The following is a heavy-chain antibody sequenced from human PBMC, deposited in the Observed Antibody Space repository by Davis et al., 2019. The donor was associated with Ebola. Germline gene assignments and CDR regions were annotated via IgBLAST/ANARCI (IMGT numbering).Heavy chain of an antibody. CDR1: GFTFSRYW. CDR2: IKTDGTEG. J-gene: IGHJ4*02. D-gene: IGHD3-22*01. CDR3: ARDDVSYYDSSGYFY. Sequence: PGGSLRLSCAASGFTFSRYWMSWVRQAPGKGLEWVANIKTDGTEGYYADSVKGRFTISRDNAKNSLYLQMNSLRAEDTAVYYCARDDVSYYDSSGYFYWGQGTLVTVSS. V-gene: IGHV3-7*01.